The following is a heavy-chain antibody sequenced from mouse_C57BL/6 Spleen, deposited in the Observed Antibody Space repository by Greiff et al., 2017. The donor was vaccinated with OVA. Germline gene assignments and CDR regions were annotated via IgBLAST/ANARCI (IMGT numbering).Heavy chain of an antibody. CDR2: ISDGGSYT. CDR1: GFTFSSYA. D-gene: IGHD1-1*01. Sequence: DVMLVESGGGLVKPGGSLKLSCAASGFTFSSYAMSWVRQTPEKRLEWVATISDGGSYTYYPDNVKGRFTISRDNAKNNLYLQMSHLKSEDTAMYYCARGGITTVVPYWYFDVWGTGTTVTVSS. J-gene: IGHJ1*03. CDR3: ARGGITTVVPYWYFDV. V-gene: IGHV5-4*03.